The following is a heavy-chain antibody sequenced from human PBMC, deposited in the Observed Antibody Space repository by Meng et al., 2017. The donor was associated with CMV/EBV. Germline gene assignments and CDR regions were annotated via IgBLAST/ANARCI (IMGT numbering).Heavy chain of an antibody. V-gene: IGHV3-21*01. CDR1: GFTFSSYS. J-gene: IGHJ4*02. D-gene: IGHD1-26*01. CDR2: ISSSSSYI. Sequence: ESLKISCAASGFTFSSYSMNWVRQAPGKGLEWVSSISSSSSYIYYADSVKGRFTISRDNAKNSLYLQMNSLRAEDTAVYYCARGTNKGWELLYYFDYWGQGTLVTVSS. CDR3: ARGTNKGWELLYYFDY.